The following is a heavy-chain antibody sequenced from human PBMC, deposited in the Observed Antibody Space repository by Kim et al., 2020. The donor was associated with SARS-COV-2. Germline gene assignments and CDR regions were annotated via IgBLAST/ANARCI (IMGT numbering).Heavy chain of an antibody. D-gene: IGHD3-16*02. CDR1: GDSISSGGYY. Sequence: SETLSLTCTVSGDSISSGGYYWSWIRQHPGKGLEWIGYIYYSGSTYYNPSLKSRVTISVDTSKNQFSLKLSSVTAADTAVYYCASEVVWGSYRQYYYYGMDVWGQGTTVTVSS. V-gene: IGHV4-31*03. CDR2: IYYSGST. J-gene: IGHJ6*02. CDR3: ASEVVWGSYRQYYYYGMDV.